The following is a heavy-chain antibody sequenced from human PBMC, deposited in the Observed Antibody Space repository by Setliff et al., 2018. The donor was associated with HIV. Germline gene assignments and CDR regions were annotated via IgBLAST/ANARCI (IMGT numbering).Heavy chain of an antibody. Sequence: ASVKVSCKALGFLVTGYNVHWVRQAPGHGPEWLGRINPNNGGTNHAQKFQGRVTMSLDTSTSTVYLELKALTSDDTAVYYCVRPRVFDSFDVWGPGTMVTVSS. J-gene: IGHJ3*01. CDR1: GFLVTGYN. CDR2: INPNNGGT. CDR3: VRPRVFDSFDV. V-gene: IGHV1-2*06.